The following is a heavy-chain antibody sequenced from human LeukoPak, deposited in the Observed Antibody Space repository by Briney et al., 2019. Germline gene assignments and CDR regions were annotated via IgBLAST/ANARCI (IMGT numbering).Heavy chain of an antibody. J-gene: IGHJ3*01. Sequence: GGSLRLSCAASGVTFSDYYMSWIRQAPGKGLEWVSYISSSGSTIYYADSVKGRFIISRDHATNSLYLQMNSLRAEDTCVDYCARESPYYYDSSGPALWGQGTMVTVSS. V-gene: IGHV3-11*04. CDR1: GVTFSDYY. CDR3: ARESPYYYDSSGPAL. D-gene: IGHD3-22*01. CDR2: ISSSGSTI.